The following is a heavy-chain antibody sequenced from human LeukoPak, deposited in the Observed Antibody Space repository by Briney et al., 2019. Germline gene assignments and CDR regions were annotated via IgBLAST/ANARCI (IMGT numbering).Heavy chain of an antibody. CDR2: IYYSGST. D-gene: IGHD6-13*01. CDR1: GGSISSSSYY. Sequence: PSETLSLTCTVSGGSISSSSYYWGWIRQPPGKGLEWIGSIYYSGSTYYNPSLKSRVTISVDTSKNQFSLKLSSVTAADTAVYYCARVGKSWAAAGTTIGYWGQGTLVTVSS. CDR3: ARVGKSWAAAGTTIGY. J-gene: IGHJ4*02. V-gene: IGHV4-39*07.